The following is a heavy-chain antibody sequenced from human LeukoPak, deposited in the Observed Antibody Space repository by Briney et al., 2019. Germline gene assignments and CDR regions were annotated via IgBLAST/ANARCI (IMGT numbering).Heavy chain of an antibody. D-gene: IGHD5/OR15-5a*01. CDR2: ISSSSSYI. CDR3: ARDRSKITFHILHDPTRSIDY. J-gene: IGHJ4*02. V-gene: IGHV3-21*01. Sequence: AGGSLRLSCAASGFTFSSYSMNWVRQAPGKGLEWVSSISSSSSYIYYADSVKGRFTISRDNAKNSLYLQMNSLRAEDTAVYYCARDRSKITFHILHDPTRSIDYWGQGTLVTVSS. CDR1: GFTFSSYS.